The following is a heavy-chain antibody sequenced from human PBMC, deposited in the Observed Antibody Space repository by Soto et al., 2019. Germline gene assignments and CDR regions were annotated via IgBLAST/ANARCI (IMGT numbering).Heavy chain of an antibody. J-gene: IGHJ4*02. Sequence: EVQLVESGGGLVQPGGSLRLSCAASGFTFSNYAMAWVRQAPGKGLEWVSTITYSGGSRDYADSVKGRFTISKDNSKNTLYWQMNILRAEDTAVYYCAKKGYYDTSGYPIRYFDYWGQGTLVTVSS. CDR2: ITYSGGSR. D-gene: IGHD3-22*01. CDR1: GFTFSNYA. V-gene: IGHV3-23*04. CDR3: AKKGYYDTSGYPIRYFDY.